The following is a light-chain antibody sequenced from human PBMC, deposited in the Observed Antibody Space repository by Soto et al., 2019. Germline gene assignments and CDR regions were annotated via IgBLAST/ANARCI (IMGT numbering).Light chain of an antibody. CDR2: EVN. V-gene: IGLV2-14*01. CDR1: SSDVGGYKF. J-gene: IGLJ2*01. Sequence: QSVLTQPASVSASPGQSITISCTGTSSDVGGYKFVSWYQHHPGKAPKLMIYEVNNRPSGVSNRFSGSKSGNTASLTISGLQPEDEADYYCATWDGSLPGEVFGGGTKLTVL. CDR3: ATWDGSLPGEV.